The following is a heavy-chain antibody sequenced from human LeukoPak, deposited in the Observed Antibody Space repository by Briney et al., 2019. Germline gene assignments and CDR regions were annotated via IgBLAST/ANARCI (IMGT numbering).Heavy chain of an antibody. Sequence: SGPTLVNPTQTLTLTCNFSGFSLSTSGVGVGWIRQPPGKALEWLSLIYWDDDKRYSPSLKSRLTITKDTSKNQVVLTMTNMDPVDTATYYCAHRLVAGRTKWYYFDYWGQGTLVTVSS. CDR3: AHRLVAGRTKWYYFDY. CDR1: GFSLSTSGVG. J-gene: IGHJ4*02. V-gene: IGHV2-5*02. D-gene: IGHD6-19*01. CDR2: IYWDDDK.